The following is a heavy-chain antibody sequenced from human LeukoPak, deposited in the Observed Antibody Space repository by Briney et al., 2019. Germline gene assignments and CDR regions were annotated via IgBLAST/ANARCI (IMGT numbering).Heavy chain of an antibody. D-gene: IGHD3-3*01. Sequence: ASVKVACKASGYPFTTYGLSWVRQAPGQGLEWMGQISGNDGDTTYAQKFQGRVTMTTDTGTTTAYMELTSLTSDDTAVYYCARDVPDFWSGCGHWGQGTLVTVSP. J-gene: IGHJ4*02. CDR2: ISGNDGDT. CDR3: ARDVPDFWSGCGH. V-gene: IGHV1-18*01. CDR1: GYPFTTYG.